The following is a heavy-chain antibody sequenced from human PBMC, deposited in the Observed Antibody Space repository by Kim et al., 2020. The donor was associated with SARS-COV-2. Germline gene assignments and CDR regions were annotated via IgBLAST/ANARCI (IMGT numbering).Heavy chain of an antibody. CDR1: GYTFTTYW. D-gene: IGHD3-16*02. CDR3: ARLGRGSNPSYLDY. CDR2: IYPGDSDT. J-gene: IGHJ4*02. Sequence: GESLKISCKGFGYTFTTYWIGWVRQMPGKGLEWMGIIYPGDSDTRYSPSFEGQITISADRSITTAYLHWRSLKASDTAMYYCARLGRGSNPSYLDYWGQGTLVTVSS. V-gene: IGHV5-51*01.